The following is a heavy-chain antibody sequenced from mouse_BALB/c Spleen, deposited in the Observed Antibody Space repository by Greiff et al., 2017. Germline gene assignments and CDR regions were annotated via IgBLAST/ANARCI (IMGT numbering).Heavy chain of an antibody. CDR1: GYTFTSYW. J-gene: IGHJ4*01. CDR3: ARRTGTSAMDY. D-gene: IGHD4-1*01. Sequence: VQGVESGAELARPGASVKLSCKASGYTFTSYWMQWVKQRPGQGLEWIGAIYPGDGDTRYTQKFKGKATLTADKSSSTAYMQLSSLASEDSAVYYCARRTGTSAMDYWGQGTSVTVSS. CDR2: IYPGDGDT. V-gene: IGHV1-87*01.